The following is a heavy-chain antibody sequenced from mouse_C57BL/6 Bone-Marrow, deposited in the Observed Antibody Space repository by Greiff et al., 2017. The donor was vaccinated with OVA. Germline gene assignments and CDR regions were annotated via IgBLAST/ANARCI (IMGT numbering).Heavy chain of an antibody. D-gene: IGHD1-1*01. CDR1: GYTFTDYY. V-gene: IGHV1-19*01. Sequence: EVQLQQSGPVLVKPGASVKMSCKASGYTFTDYYMNWVKQSHGKSLEWIGVINPYNGGTSYNQKFKGKATLTVDKSSSTAYMELNSLTSEDSAVYYCARRSYYYGSSPFAYWGQGTLVTVSA. CDR2: INPYNGGT. CDR3: ARRSYYYGSSPFAY. J-gene: IGHJ3*01.